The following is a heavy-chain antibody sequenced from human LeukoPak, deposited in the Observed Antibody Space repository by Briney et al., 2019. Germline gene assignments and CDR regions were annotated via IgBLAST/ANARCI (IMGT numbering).Heavy chain of an antibody. CDR3: ARDRVGAFPWGAFDI. CDR2: ISYDGSNK. Sequence: GGSLRLSCAASGFTFSSYAMHWVRQAPGKGLEWVAVISYDGSNKYYADSVKGRFTISRDNSKNTLYLQMNSLRAEDTAVYYCARDRVGAFPWGAFDIWGQGTMVTVSS. D-gene: IGHD1-26*01. V-gene: IGHV3-30*04. J-gene: IGHJ3*02. CDR1: GFTFSSYA.